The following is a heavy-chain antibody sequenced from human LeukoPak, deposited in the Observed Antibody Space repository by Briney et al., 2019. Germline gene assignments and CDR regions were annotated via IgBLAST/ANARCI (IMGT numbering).Heavy chain of an antibody. J-gene: IGHJ4*02. D-gene: IGHD1-26*01. V-gene: IGHV3-21*04. CDR1: GFTFSSYS. CDR2: ISSSSSYI. Sequence: KPGGSLRLSCAASGFTFSSYSMNWVRQAPGKWLEWVSSISSSSSYIYYADSVKGRFTISRDNAKNSLYLQMNSLRAEDTAVYYCAKGFLPWEVKAAVDYWGQGTLVTVSS. CDR3: AKGFLPWEVKAAVDY.